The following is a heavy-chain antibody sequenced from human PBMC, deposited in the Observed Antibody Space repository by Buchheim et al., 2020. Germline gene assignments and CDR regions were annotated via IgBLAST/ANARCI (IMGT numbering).Heavy chain of an antibody. J-gene: IGHJ4*02. V-gene: IGHV3-30*03. CDR3: ARDVRVAVAGTAAFDY. Sequence: QVQLVESGGGVVQPGRSLRLSCAASGFTFSSYGMHWVRQAPGKGLEWVAVISYDGSNKYYADSVKGRFTISRDNSKNTLYLQMNSLRAEDTAVYYCARDVRVAVAGTAAFDYWGQGTL. CDR1: GFTFSSYG. D-gene: IGHD6-19*01. CDR2: ISYDGSNK.